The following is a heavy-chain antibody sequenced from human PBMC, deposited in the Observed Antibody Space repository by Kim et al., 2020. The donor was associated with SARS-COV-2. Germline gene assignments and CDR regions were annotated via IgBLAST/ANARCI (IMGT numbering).Heavy chain of an antibody. D-gene: IGHD3-9*01. CDR2: ISSLSYVT. Sequence: GGYLRLSCAASGFTFSSCAMSWVRQAPGKGLEWVSYISSLSYVTKYADSVKGRFIISRDNSKNTVYLQMNSLRADDTAVYFCAKGVDSTGYYNWLDSWGQGALVTVSS. V-gene: IGHV3-23*01. CDR3: AKGVDSTGYYNWLDS. CDR1: GFTFSSCA. J-gene: IGHJ5*01.